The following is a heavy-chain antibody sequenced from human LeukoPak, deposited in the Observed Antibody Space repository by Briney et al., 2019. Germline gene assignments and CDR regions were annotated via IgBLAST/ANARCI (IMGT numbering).Heavy chain of an antibody. J-gene: IGHJ3*02. CDR2: IYYSGST. Sequence: SSETLSLTCTVSGGSISNYYWSWIRQPPGKGLEWIGYIYYSGSTNYNPSLKSRVTISVDTSKNQFSLKLSSVTAADTAVYYCARLYYYDSRLALDIWGQGTMVTVSS. V-gene: IGHV4-59*01. D-gene: IGHD3-22*01. CDR3: ARLYYYDSRLALDI. CDR1: GGSISNYY.